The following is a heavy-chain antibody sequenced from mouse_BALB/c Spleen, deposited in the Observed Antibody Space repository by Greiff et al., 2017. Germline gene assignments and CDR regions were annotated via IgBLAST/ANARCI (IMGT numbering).Heavy chain of an antibody. CDR3: ARLGYDFYAMDY. CDR2: IYPGDGST. V-gene: IGHV1S33*01. J-gene: IGHJ4*01. Sequence: SGPELVKPGALVKISCKASGYTFTSYDINWVKQRPGQGLEWIGWIYPGDGSTKYNEKFKGKATLTADKSSSTAYMQLSSLTSENSAVYFCARLGYDFYAMDYWGQGTSVTVSS. D-gene: IGHD2-14*01. CDR1: GYTFTSYD.